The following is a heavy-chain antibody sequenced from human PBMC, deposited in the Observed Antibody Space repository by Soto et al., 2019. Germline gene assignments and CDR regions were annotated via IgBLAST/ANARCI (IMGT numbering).Heavy chain of an antibody. CDR3: AKHEVVVVPAAHDY. J-gene: IGHJ4*02. Sequence: GGSLRLSCAASGFTFGSYAMSWVRQAPGKGLEWVSAISGSGGSTYYADSVKGRFTISRDNSKNTLYLQMNSLRAEDTAVYYCAKHEVVVVPAAHDYWGQGTLVTVSS. D-gene: IGHD2-2*01. V-gene: IGHV3-23*01. CDR1: GFTFGSYA. CDR2: ISGSGGST.